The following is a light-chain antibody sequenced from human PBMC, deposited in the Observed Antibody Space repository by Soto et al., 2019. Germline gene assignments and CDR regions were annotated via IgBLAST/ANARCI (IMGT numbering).Light chain of an antibody. CDR2: AVS. CDR3: QQLNSYPRT. CDR1: QDINNY. Sequence: DIQLTQSPSFLSASVGDRVTITCRASQDINNYLGWYQQKPGKAPNLLIYAVSNLQSGVPSRFSGSGSGTEFTITISSLQPEDFATYYCQQLNSYPRTFGQGTKVEIK. J-gene: IGKJ1*01. V-gene: IGKV1-9*01.